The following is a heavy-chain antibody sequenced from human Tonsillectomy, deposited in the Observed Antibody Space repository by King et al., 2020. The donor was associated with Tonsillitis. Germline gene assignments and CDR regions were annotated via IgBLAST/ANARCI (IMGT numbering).Heavy chain of an antibody. CDR2: IFSNDEK. D-gene: IGHD4-17*01. CDR1: GFSLSNARMG. Sequence: VTLKESGPVLVKPTETLTLTCIVSGFSLSNARMGVSWIRQPPGKALEWLAHIFSNDEKSYSTSLKSRLTISKDTSKSQVVLTMTNMDPVDTATYYRARIVTLVTTTDYYYGMDVWGQGTTVTVSS. J-gene: IGHJ6*02. CDR3: ARIVTLVTTTDYYYGMDV. V-gene: IGHV2-26*01.